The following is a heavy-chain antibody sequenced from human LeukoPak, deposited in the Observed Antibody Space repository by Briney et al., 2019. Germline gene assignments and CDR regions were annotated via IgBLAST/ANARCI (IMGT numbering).Heavy chain of an antibody. V-gene: IGHV3-23*01. J-gene: IGHJ6*02. CDR1: GFTFSSYA. CDR2: ISGSGGST. CDR3: ARGPLGYCSGGSCPTGRPYYYYGMDV. D-gene: IGHD2-15*01. Sequence: GGSLRLSCAASGFTFSSYAMSWVRQAPGKGLEWVSAISGSGGSTYYADSVKGRFTISRDNSKNTLYLQMNSLRAEDTAVYYCARGPLGYCSGGSCPTGRPYYYYGMDVWGQGTTVTVSS.